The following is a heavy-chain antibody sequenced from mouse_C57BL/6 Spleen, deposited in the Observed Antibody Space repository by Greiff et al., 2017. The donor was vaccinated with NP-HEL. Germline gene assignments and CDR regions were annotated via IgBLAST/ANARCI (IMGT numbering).Heavy chain of an antibody. J-gene: IGHJ4*01. CDR3: ARAQDGSSSYAMDY. D-gene: IGHD1-1*01. CDR2: IYPGDGDT. V-gene: IGHV1-80*01. Sequence: QVQLKQSGAELVKPGASVKISCTASGYAFSSYWMNWVKQRPGKGLEWIGQIYPGDGDTNYNGKFQGKATLTADTSSSTAYMQLSSLTSEDSAVYFCARAQDGSSSYAMDYWGQGTSVTVSS. CDR1: GYAFSSYW.